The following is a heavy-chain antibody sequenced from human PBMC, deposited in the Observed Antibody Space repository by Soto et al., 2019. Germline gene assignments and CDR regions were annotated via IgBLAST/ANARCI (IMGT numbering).Heavy chain of an antibody. J-gene: IGHJ4*02. CDR2: INSDGSST. D-gene: IGHD6-13*01. V-gene: IGHV3-74*01. CDR3: TNGRRQQPPLD. Sequence: EVQLVQSGGGLVQPGGSLRLSCAASGFTFSHYWMHWVRQVPGKGLVWVSHINSDGSSTSYADSVKGRFTISRDNAKNTLYLQMSSLRAEDTAVYYCTNGRRQQPPLDWGQGTLVTVSS. CDR1: GFTFSHYW.